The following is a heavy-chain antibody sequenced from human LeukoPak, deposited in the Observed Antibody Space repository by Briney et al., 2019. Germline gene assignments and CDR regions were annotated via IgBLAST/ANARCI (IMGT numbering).Heavy chain of an antibody. V-gene: IGHV3-23*01. J-gene: IGHJ4*02. CDR3: ANKWASGIDY. Sequence: GGSLRLSCAASGFTFSSYAMSWVRQAPGQGLEWVSTISGGGSTYYADSVKGRFTISRDNSKNTLFLQMTSLRAEDTAVYYCANKWASGIDYWGQGTLVAVSS. CDR2: ISGGGST. CDR1: GFTFSSYA. D-gene: IGHD3-10*01.